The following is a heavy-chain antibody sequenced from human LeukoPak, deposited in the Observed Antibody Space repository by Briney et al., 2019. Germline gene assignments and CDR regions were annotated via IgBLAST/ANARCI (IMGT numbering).Heavy chain of an antibody. CDR2: ISSSGSTI. J-gene: IGHJ4*02. CDR1: GLTFSSYE. D-gene: IGHD6-19*01. V-gene: IGHV3-48*03. Sequence: PGGSLRLSCAASGLTFSSYEMNWVRQAPGKGLEWVSYISSSGSTIYYADSVKGRFTISRDNARNSLYLQMNSLRGEDTAVYYCARGPHPYSSGWYHFDYWGQGTLVTVSS. CDR3: ARGPHPYSSGWYHFDY.